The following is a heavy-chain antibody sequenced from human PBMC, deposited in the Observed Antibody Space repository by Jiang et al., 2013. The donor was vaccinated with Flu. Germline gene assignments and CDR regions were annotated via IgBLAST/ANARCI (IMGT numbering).Heavy chain of an antibody. CDR3: AREVGLEYSSSYYYYMDV. J-gene: IGHJ6*03. D-gene: IGHD6-6*01. CDR1: GFTFSDYY. V-gene: IGHV3-11*01. Sequence: ASGFTFSDYYMSWIRQAPGKGLEWVSYISSSGSTIYYADSVKGRFTISRDNAKNSLYLQMNSLRAEDTAVYYCAREVGLEYSSSYYYYMDVWGKGTTVTVSS. CDR2: ISSSGSTI.